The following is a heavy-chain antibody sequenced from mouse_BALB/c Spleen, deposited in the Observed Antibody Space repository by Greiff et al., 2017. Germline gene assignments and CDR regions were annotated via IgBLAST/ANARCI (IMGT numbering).Heavy chain of an antibody. CDR1: GFNIKDYY. V-gene: IGHV14-1*02. J-gene: IGHJ1*01. CDR2: IDPENGNT. D-gene: IGHD1-1*01. CDR3: ARCHYYGSSYWYFDV. Sequence: VQLQQSGAELVRPGALVKLSCKASGFNIKDYYMHWVKQRPEQGLEWIGWIDPENGNTIYDPKFQGKASITADTSSNTAYLQLSSLTSEDTAVYYCARCHYYGSSYWYFDVWGAGTTVTVSS.